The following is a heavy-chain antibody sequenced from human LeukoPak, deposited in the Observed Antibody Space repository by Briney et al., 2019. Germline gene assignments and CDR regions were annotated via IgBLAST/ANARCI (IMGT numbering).Heavy chain of an antibody. V-gene: IGHV3-74*01. J-gene: IGHJ4*02. CDR3: ARVGVTAMEIDY. CDR1: GFTFSSYW. CDR2: INSDGSST. D-gene: IGHD5-18*01. Sequence: GGSLRLPCAASGFTFSSYWMHWVRQAPGKGLVWVSRINSDGSSTSYADSVKGRFTISRDNAKNTLYLQMNSLRAEDTAVYYCARVGVTAMEIDYWGQGTLVTVSS.